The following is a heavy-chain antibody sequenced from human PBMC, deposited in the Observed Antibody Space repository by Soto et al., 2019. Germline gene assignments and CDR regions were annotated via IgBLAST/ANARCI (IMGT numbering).Heavy chain of an antibody. CDR1: GXTFTSYG. J-gene: IGHJ3*02. CDR2: ISAYNGNT. V-gene: IGHV1-18*01. D-gene: IGHD3-10*01. CDR3: ARVIFYVVRGDDAFDI. Sequence: ASVKVSCKASGXTFTSYGISWVRQAPGQGLEWMGWISAYNGNTNYAQKLQGRVTMTTDTSTSTAYMELRSLRSDDTAVYYCARVIFYVVRGDDAFDIWGQGTMVTVSS.